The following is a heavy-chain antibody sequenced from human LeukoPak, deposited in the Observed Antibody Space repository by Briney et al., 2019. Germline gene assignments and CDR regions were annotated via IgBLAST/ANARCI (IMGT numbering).Heavy chain of an antibody. CDR2: IYHSGST. CDR1: GYSISSGYY. J-gene: IGHJ4*02. Sequence: ASETLSLTCTVSGYSISSGYYWGWIRQPPGKGLEWIGSIYHSGSTYYNPSLKTRVTISVDTSKNQFSLKLSSVTAADTAVYYCARDRRWLQLSSYYFDYWGQGTLVTVSS. CDR3: ARDRRWLQLSSYYFDY. V-gene: IGHV4-38-2*02. D-gene: IGHD5-24*01.